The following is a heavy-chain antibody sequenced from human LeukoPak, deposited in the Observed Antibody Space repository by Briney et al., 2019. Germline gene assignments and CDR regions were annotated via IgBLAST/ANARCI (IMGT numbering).Heavy chain of an antibody. J-gene: IGHJ3*02. D-gene: IGHD6-13*01. V-gene: IGHV4-61*02. CDR1: GGSSSSGSHF. CDR3: AKRDSSPGAFDI. CDR2: IYFSGST. Sequence: SGTLSLTCTVSGGSSSSGSHFWSWIRQPAGKGLEWIGRIYFSGSTSYNPSLKSRVTISVDTSRNQFSLKLSSVTAADTAIYYCAKRDSSPGAFDIWGQGTMVTVSS.